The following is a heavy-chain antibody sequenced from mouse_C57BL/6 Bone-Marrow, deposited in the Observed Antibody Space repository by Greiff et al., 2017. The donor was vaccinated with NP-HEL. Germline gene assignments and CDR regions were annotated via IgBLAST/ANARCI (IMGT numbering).Heavy chain of an antibody. V-gene: IGHV1-54*01. J-gene: IGHJ4*01. D-gene: IGHD1-1*01. CDR3: ARTVVATGGAMDY. Sequence: QVQLQQSGAELVRPGTSVKVSCKASGYAFTNYLLEWVKQRLGQGLEWIGVIIPGSGGTNYNEKFKGKATLTADKSSSTAYMQLSSLTSEDSAVYFCARTVVATGGAMDYWGQGTSVTVSS. CDR1: GYAFTNYL. CDR2: IIPGSGGT.